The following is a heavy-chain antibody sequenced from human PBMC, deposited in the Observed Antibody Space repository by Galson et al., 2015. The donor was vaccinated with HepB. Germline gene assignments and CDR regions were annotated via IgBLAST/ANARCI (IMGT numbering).Heavy chain of an antibody. CDR1: GYSFTSYW. J-gene: IGHJ3*02. V-gene: IGHV5-10-1*01. CDR2: IDTSDSYT. CDR3: ARPPPAGTLSAFDI. Sequence: QSGAEVKKPGESLRISCKGSGYSFTSYWITWVRQMPGKALEWMGRIDTSDSYTKYSPSFQGHVTISMDRSISTAYLQWSSLKASDTAMYCCARPPPAGTLSAFDIWGQGTMVTVSS. D-gene: IGHD6-13*01.